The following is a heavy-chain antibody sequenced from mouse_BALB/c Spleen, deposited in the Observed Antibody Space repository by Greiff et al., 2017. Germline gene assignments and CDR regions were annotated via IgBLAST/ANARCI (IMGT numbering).Heavy chain of an antibody. D-gene: IGHD1-1*01. CDR3: TRSITTVVSHWYFEV. CDR1: GFTFSSYT. J-gene: IGHJ1*01. CDR2: ISSGGSYT. V-gene: IGHV5-6-4*01. Sequence: EVKLVESGGGLVKPGGSLKLSCAASGFTFSSYTMSWVRQTPEKRLEWVATISSGGSYTYYPDSVKGRFTISRDNAKNTLYLQMSSLKSEDTAMYYCTRSITTVVSHWYFEVWGAGTTVTVSS.